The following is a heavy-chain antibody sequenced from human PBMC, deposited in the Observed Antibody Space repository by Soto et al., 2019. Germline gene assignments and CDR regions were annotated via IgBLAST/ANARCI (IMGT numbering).Heavy chain of an antibody. V-gene: IGHV3-23*01. Sequence: EVQLLQSGGGLVRPGGSLTLSCEASGSSIATYPMNWVRQAPGKGLEWVATASGSGRRTYYADSVKGRFTISRDNSKNTILLQMSEMRAEDTAVYFCAKDQEFGSRSYEAGMDVWGQGTTVVASS. CDR2: ASGSGRRT. J-gene: IGHJ6*02. CDR1: GSSIATYP. CDR3: AKDQEFGSRSYEAGMDV. D-gene: IGHD3-10*01.